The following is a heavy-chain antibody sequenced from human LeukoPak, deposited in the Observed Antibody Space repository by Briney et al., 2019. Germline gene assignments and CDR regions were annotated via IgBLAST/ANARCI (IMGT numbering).Heavy chain of an antibody. Sequence: SETLSLTCAVYGGSFSGYYWSWVRQPPGKGLEWIGEINHNGNTNYNPSLKSRASLSVDTSKNQFSLKLSSVTAADTCMYYCARARETEAIDYWSQGTLVTVSS. CDR2: INHNGNT. CDR3: ARARETEAIDY. V-gene: IGHV4-34*01. D-gene: IGHD6-25*01. CDR1: GGSFSGYY. J-gene: IGHJ4*02.